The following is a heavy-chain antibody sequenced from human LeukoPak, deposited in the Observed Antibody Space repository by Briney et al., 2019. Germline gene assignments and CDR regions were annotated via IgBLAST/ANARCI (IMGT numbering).Heavy chain of an antibody. Sequence: GGSLRLSCAASVFTLSRHYMCRVRQAPGRGLEWVSVIYSGGSTYYADSVKGRFTISRDNSKNTLNLQMNSLRAEDAAVYYCARGYSSDNWGQGTLVTVSS. CDR2: IYSGGST. J-gene: IGHJ4*02. CDR3: ARGYSSDN. CDR1: VFTLSRHY. D-gene: IGHD2-21*01. V-gene: IGHV3-66*01.